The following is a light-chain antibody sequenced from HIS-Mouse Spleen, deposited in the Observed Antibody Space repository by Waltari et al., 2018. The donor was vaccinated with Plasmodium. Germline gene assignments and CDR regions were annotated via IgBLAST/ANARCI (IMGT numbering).Light chain of an antibody. CDR1: QSVSSN. J-gene: IGKJ3*01. Sequence: VMTQSPATRSVSPGERATLACRASQSVSSNLAWYQQKPGQAPRLLIYGASTRATGIPARFSGSGSGTEFTLTISSLQSEDFAVYYCQQYNNWSFTFGPGTKVDIK. V-gene: IGKV3-15*01. CDR3: QQYNNWSFT. CDR2: GAS.